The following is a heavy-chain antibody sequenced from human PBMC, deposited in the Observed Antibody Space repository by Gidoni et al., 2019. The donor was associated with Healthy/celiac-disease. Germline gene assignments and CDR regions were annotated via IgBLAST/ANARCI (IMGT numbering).Heavy chain of an antibody. CDR3: ARDLSSGYDY. Sequence: EVQLVESGGGLVKPGGSLRLSCAAPRFTFSSYSMNWVRQAQGKGVGWVSSISSSSSDIYYADSVKGRFTISRDNAKNSLYLKMNSLRAEDTAVYYGARDLSSGYDYWGQGTLVTVSS. CDR2: ISSSSSDI. J-gene: IGHJ4*02. V-gene: IGHV3-21*01. CDR1: RFTFSSYS. D-gene: IGHD3-22*01.